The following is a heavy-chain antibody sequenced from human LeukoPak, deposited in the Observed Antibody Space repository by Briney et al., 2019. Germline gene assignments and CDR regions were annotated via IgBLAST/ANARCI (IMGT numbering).Heavy chain of an antibody. Sequence: GGSLRLSCAASGFTFSDYYMSWIRQAPGKGLEWVSFVSSSDSTIHFADSVKGRFTISRDSAKNSLYLQMNSLRVEDTAVYYCARDRLRRRELTFDYWGQGTLVTVSS. V-gene: IGHV3-11*04. CDR3: ARDRLRRRELTFDY. D-gene: IGHD1-26*01. J-gene: IGHJ4*02. CDR1: GFTFSDYY. CDR2: VSSSDSTI.